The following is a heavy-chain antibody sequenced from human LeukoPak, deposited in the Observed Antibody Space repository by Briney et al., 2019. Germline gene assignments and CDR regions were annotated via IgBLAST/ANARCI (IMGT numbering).Heavy chain of an antibody. J-gene: IGHJ4*02. V-gene: IGHV3-21*01. CDR2: ISSSSSYI. D-gene: IGHD2-15*01. CDR3: WGGYCSRAYLFGY. Sequence: GGSLRLSCAASGFTFSSYSMNWVRQAPGKGLEWVSSISSSSSYIYYADSVKGRFTISRDNAKNSLFLQINSLRAEGAGVYYCWGGYCSRAYLFGYWGQGTLVTGSS. CDR1: GFTFSSYS.